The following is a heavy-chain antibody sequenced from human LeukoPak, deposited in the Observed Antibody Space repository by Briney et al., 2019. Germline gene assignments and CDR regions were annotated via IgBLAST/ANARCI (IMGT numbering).Heavy chain of an antibody. CDR1: GYTFTSYG. V-gene: IGHV1-18*01. J-gene: IGHJ4*02. D-gene: IGHD4-23*01. Sequence: GASVKVSCKASGYTFTSYGISWVRQAPGQGLEWMGWISAYNGNTNYAQKLQGRVTITADKSTSTAYMELSSLRSEDTAVYYCARGSTYGGNPTDYWGQGTLVTVSS. CDR2: ISAYNGNT. CDR3: ARGSTYGGNPTDY.